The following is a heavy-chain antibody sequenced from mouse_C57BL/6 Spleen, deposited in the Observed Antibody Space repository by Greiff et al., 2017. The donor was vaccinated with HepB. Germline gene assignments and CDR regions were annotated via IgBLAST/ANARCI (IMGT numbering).Heavy chain of an antibody. Sequence: QVQLQQPGAELVKPGASVKLSCKASGYTFTSYWMHWVKQRPGQGLEWIGMIHPNSGSTNYNEKFKSKATLTVDKSSSTAYMQLSSLTSEDSAVYYCAGDYGSNWYFDVWGTGTTVTVSS. CDR2: IHPNSGST. CDR3: AGDYGSNWYFDV. CDR1: GYTFTSYW. J-gene: IGHJ1*03. V-gene: IGHV1-64*01. D-gene: IGHD1-1*01.